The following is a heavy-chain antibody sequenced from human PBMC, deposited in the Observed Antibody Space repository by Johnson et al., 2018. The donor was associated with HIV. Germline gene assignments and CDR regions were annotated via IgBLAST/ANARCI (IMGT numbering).Heavy chain of an antibody. Sequence: VQLVESGGGLIQLGGSLRLSCAASGFSVSSKYMSWVRQAPGKGLEWVSMIYSGGSTYYADSVKGRFTSSRDNSKNTLYLQMNSRRAEDTAVYYCARVTHIQLWANDAFDIWGQGTMVTVSS. CDR2: IYSGGST. CDR3: ARVTHIQLWANDAFDI. D-gene: IGHD5-18*01. J-gene: IGHJ3*02. CDR1: GFSVSSKY. V-gene: IGHV3-53*01.